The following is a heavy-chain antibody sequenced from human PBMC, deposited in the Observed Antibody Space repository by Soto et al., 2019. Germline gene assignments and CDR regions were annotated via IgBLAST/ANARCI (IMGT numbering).Heavy chain of an antibody. CDR1: GFTFSSYG. Sequence: PGGSLRLSCAASGFTFSSYGMHWVRQAPGKGLEWVAVISYDGSNKYYADSVKGRFTISRDNSKNTLYLQMNSLRAEDTAVYYCAKDRVFRGYYFYAYWGQGTLVTVSS. J-gene: IGHJ4*02. CDR3: AKDRVFRGYYFYAY. V-gene: IGHV3-30*18. D-gene: IGHD3-22*01. CDR2: ISYDGSNK.